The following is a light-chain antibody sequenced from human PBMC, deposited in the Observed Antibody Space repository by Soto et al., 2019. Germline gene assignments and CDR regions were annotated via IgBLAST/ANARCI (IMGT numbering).Light chain of an antibody. CDR3: SSYTSSSTFV. Sequence: QSALTQPASVSGSPGQSITISCTGTSSDVGGYNYVSWYQQHPDKAPKLMIYDVSNRPSGVSNRFSGSKSGNTASLTISGLQAEDEADYYCSSYTSSSTFVFGTGTKVTV. CDR2: DVS. CDR1: SSDVGGYNY. V-gene: IGLV2-14*01. J-gene: IGLJ1*01.